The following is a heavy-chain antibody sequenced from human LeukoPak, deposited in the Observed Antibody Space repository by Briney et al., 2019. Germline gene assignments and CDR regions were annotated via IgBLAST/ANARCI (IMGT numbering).Heavy chain of an antibody. CDR1: GFTFNTFN. Sequence: PGGSLRLSCAASGFTFNTFNMNWVRQAPGKGLEWVSSITSGGDYIYYADSVKGRFTISRDNAKNSLYLQMDTLRVEDTALYYCARVSQLYRDIWGQGTMVTVSS. D-gene: IGHD2-2*02. CDR2: ITSGGDYI. CDR3: ARVSQLYRDI. V-gene: IGHV3-21*01. J-gene: IGHJ3*02.